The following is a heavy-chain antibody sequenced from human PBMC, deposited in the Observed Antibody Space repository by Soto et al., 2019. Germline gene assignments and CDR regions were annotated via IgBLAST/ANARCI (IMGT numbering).Heavy chain of an antibody. CDR1: GYSFTSYW. J-gene: IGHJ4*02. CDR2: IDPSDSYT. D-gene: IGHD3-22*01. V-gene: IGHV5-10-1*01. CDR3: ARRKRYYDSSGFFVGDY. Sequence: GESLKISCQGSGYSFTSYWISWVRQMPGKGLEWMGRIDPSDSYTNYSPSFQGHVTISADKSISTAYLQWSSLKASDTAMYYCARRKRYYDSSGFFVGDYWGQGTPVTVSS.